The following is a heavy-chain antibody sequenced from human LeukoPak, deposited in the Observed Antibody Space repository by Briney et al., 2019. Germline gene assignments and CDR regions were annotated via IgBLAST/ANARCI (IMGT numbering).Heavy chain of an antibody. V-gene: IGHV3-53*01. CDR3: ARDHEVEGWHYYYGMDV. D-gene: IGHD5-24*01. Sequence: QSGGSLRLSCAASGFTFSSYSMNWVRQAPGKGLEWVSVIYSGGSTKYADSVKGRFTISRDNSKNTLYLQMNSLRAEDTAVYYCARDHEVEGWHYYYGMDVWGQGTTVTVSS. CDR1: GFTFSSYS. CDR2: IYSGGST. J-gene: IGHJ6*02.